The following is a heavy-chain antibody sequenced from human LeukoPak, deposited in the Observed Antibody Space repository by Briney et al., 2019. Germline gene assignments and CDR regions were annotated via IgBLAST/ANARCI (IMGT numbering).Heavy chain of an antibody. J-gene: IGHJ4*02. D-gene: IGHD6-13*01. V-gene: IGHV4-34*01. CDR1: GGSFSGYY. Sequence: SETLSLTCAVYGGSFSGYYWSWIRQPPGKGLEWIGEINHSGSTNYNPSLKSRVTISVDTSKNQFSLKLSSVTAADTAVYYCARDKAAAGMGFDYWGQGTLVTVSS. CDR2: INHSGST. CDR3: ARDKAAAGMGFDY.